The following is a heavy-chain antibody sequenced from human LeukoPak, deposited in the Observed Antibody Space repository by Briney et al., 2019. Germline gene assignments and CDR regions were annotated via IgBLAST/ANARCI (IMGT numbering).Heavy chain of an antibody. Sequence: GGSLRLSCAASGFTFRDYWMSCVRQAPGNGLEWVAKIDFHGSEKYYVDSVKGRFTISRDNAKNSLYLQMNSLRAEDTAVYYCARKATIIDYWGQGTLVTVSS. J-gene: IGHJ4*02. CDR1: GFTFRDYW. D-gene: IGHD5-12*01. CDR2: IDFHGSEK. CDR3: ARKATIIDY. V-gene: IGHV3-7*04.